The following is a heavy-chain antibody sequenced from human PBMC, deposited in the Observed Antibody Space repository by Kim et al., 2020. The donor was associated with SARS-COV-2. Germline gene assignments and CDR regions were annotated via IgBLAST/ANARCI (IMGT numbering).Heavy chain of an antibody. J-gene: IGHJ6*02. CDR2: IGTAGDT. V-gene: IGHV3-13*01. D-gene: IGHD6-19*01. CDR1: GFTFSSYD. CDR3: ARGIAVAGTGLNYYNYGMDV. Sequence: GGSLRLSCAASGFTFSSYDMHWVRQATGKGLEWVSAIGTAGDTYYPGSVKGRFTISRENAKNSLYLQMNSLRAGDTAVYYCARGIAVAGTGLNYYNYGMDVWGQGTTVTVSS.